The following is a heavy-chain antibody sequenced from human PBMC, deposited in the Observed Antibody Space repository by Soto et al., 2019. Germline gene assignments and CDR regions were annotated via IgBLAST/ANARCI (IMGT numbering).Heavy chain of an antibody. CDR2: IYHSGST. CDR3: ARWGGDDAYGMDV. V-gene: IGHV4-4*02. D-gene: IGHD2-21*02. CDR1: GGSISSSNW. Sequence: QVQLQESGPGLVKPSGTLSLTCAVSGGSISSSNWWSWVRQPPGKGLEWIGEIYHSGSTNYNPSLESRVTMTEDKSKNQFALKQSSVTAADTAVYYCARWGGDDAYGMDVWGQGPTVTLSS. J-gene: IGHJ6*02.